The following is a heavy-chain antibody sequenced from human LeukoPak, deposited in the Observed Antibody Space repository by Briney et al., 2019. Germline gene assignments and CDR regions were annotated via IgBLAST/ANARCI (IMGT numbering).Heavy chain of an antibody. V-gene: IGHV3-30*02. Sequence: PGGSLRLSCAASGFTFSSYGMHWVRQAPGKGLEWVAIIRYDGSNKYYADSVKGRFTISRDNSKNTLYLQMNSLRAEDTAVYYCAKDRRGANWFDPWGQGTLVTVSS. J-gene: IGHJ5*02. CDR1: GFTFSSYG. D-gene: IGHD1-26*01. CDR2: IRYDGSNK. CDR3: AKDRRGANWFDP.